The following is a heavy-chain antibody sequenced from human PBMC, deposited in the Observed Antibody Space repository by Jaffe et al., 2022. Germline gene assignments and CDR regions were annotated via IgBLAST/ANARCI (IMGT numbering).Heavy chain of an antibody. D-gene: IGHD3-10*01. CDR3: AREASYRLWFGEQGDYIDY. CDR2: VIPVLNKV. CDR1: PGTFSSYT. Sequence: QAQLVHSGAEMKEPGSSVKVSCKAHPGTFSSYTVSVLRQAPGQGLEWMGRVIPVLNKVDYAPKFQDRVTFTAHSPTSTIYLELTSLTSDDTGVYYCAREASYRLWFGEQGDYIDYWGQGTPVTVSS. V-gene: IGHV1-69*08. J-gene: IGHJ4*02.